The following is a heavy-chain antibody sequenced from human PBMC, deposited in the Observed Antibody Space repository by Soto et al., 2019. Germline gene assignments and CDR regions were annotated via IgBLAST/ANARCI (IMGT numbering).Heavy chain of an antibody. V-gene: IGHV3-23*01. CDR3: AKGGSRFLEHIDL. Sequence: EVQLLESGGGLVQPGGSLRLSCAASGFPFSSYAMSWVRQAPGKGLEWVEAISGSGCSTYYADSVKGRFTISRDNSKNTLYLQMNSLRAEDTAVYYCAKGGSRFLEHIDLWGEGTMVTVSS. D-gene: IGHD3-3*01. CDR1: GFPFSSYA. J-gene: IGHJ3*01. CDR2: ISGSGCST.